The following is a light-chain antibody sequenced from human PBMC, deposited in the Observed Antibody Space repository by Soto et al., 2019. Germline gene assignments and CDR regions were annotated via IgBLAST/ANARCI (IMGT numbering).Light chain of an antibody. CDR1: SSNIGNNY. V-gene: IGLV1-51*01. CDR2: DND. J-gene: IGLJ2*01. CDR3: GTWDSSLSAVV. Sequence: QSVLTQPPSVSAAPGQKVTIPCAGRSSNIGNNYVSWYQQVPGRAPKLLIKDNDERPSGIPDRISGSKSGTSATLVITGLQTGDEAYYYCGTWDSSLSAVVFGGGTQLTVL.